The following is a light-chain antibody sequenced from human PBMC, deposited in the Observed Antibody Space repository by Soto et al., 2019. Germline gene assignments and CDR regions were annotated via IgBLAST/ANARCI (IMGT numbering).Light chain of an antibody. J-gene: IGLJ3*02. CDR2: GNT. CDR1: SSNIGAGYD. Sequence: QSVPTQPTSVSGAPGQRVTISCTGSSSNIGAGYDVHWYQQVPRTAPKLLIYGNTNRPSGVPDRFSGSKSGTSASLAITGLQAEDEADYYCAAWDDSLNGWVFGGGTKVTVL. V-gene: IGLV1-40*01. CDR3: AAWDDSLNGWV.